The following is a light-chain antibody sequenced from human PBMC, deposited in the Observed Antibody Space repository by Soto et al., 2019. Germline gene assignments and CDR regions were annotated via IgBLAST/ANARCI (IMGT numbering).Light chain of an antibody. Sequence: YELTQPPSVSVSPGQTASITCSGDKLGDKYACWYQQKPGQSPVLVIYQDSKRPSGIPERFSGSNSGNTATLTISGTQAMDEADYYCQAWDSSNVVFGGGTKLTVL. CDR3: QAWDSSNVV. CDR2: QDS. CDR1: KLGDKY. J-gene: IGLJ2*01. V-gene: IGLV3-1*01.